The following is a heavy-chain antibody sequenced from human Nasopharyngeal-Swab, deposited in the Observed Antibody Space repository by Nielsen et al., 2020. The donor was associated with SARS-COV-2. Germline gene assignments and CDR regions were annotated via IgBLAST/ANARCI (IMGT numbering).Heavy chain of an antibody. CDR2: IYHSGST. CDR1: GSSISSGYY. J-gene: IGHJ4*02. Sequence: SETLSLTCTVSGSSISSGYYWGWIRLPPGKGLEWIGSIYHSGSTYYNPSLKTRVTISVDTSKNQFSLRLSSVTAADTAVYYCARTYSAYDSTFDYWGQGTLVTVSS. CDR3: ARTYSAYDSTFDY. D-gene: IGHD5-12*01. V-gene: IGHV4-38-2*02.